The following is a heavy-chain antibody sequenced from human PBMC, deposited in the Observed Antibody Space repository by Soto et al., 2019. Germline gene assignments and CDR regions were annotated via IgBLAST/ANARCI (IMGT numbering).Heavy chain of an antibody. D-gene: IGHD6-19*01. Sequence: QVQLHESGPGLVKPSETLSLTCTVSGGYVSSYYWSWIRQPPGKGLEWIGYSGSTNYNPSLKSRVTISVDTSKNQFSLNLSSVTAADTAVYYCARLSAGWLDPWGQGTLVTVAS. CDR3: ARLSAGWLDP. J-gene: IGHJ5*02. CDR2: SGST. V-gene: IGHV4-59*02. CDR1: GGYVSSYY.